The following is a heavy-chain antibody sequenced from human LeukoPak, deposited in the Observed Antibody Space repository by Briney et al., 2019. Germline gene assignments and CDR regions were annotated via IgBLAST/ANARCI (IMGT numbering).Heavy chain of an antibody. CDR3: ARQDGYNYWNFDY. D-gene: IGHD5-24*01. CDR1: GGSFSGYY. CDR2: INHSGST. V-gene: IGHV4-34*01. Sequence: SETLSLTCAVYGGSFSGYYWSWIRQPPGKGLEWIGEINHSGSTNYNPSLKSRVTISVDTSKNQFSLKLSSVTAADTAVYYCARQDGYNYWNFDYWGQGTLVTVSS. J-gene: IGHJ4*02.